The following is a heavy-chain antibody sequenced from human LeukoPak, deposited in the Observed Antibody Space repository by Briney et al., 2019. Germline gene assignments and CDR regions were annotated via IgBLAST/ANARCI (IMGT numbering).Heavy chain of an antibody. Sequence: PSETLSLTCAVYGGSFSGYYWSWIRQPPGKGLEWIGEINHSGSTNYNPSLKSRVTISVDTSKNQFSLKLSSVTAADTAVYYCARGCITIFGVVIWGFDPWGQGTLVTVSS. CDR3: ARGCITIFGVVIWGFDP. CDR1: GGSFSGYY. V-gene: IGHV4-34*01. CDR2: INHSGST. J-gene: IGHJ5*02. D-gene: IGHD3-3*01.